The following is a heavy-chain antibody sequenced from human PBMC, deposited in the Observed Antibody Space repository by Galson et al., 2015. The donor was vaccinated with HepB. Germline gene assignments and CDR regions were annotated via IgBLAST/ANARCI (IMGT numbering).Heavy chain of an antibody. V-gene: IGHV3-48*01. CDR2: LTSGSTTI. J-gene: IGHJ3*02. CDR1: GFTFSDYS. Sequence: SLRLSCAASGFTFSDYSMNWVRQAPGKGLEWFSYLTSGSTTIHYADSVKGRFTISRDNARNSLYLQMNSLRADDTAVYYCARNTRGALVLDIWGQGTMVTVSS. D-gene: IGHD2-8*02. CDR3: ARNTRGALVLDI.